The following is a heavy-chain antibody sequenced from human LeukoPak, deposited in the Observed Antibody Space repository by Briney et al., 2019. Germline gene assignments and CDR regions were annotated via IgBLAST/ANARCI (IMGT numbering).Heavy chain of an antibody. V-gene: IGHV3-7*01. J-gene: IGHJ4*02. CDR3: ARGGHRQKEF. Sequence: GWSLRLSCAASGFTFSNYWMTWVRQSPGKGLEWVAIIKPDGSDRYSVDSEKGRFTVSRDNAKNSLYLHMSSLRAEDTAVYYCARGGHRQKEFWGQGTLVTVSS. D-gene: IGHD3-10*01. CDR2: IKPDGSDR. CDR1: GFTFSNYW.